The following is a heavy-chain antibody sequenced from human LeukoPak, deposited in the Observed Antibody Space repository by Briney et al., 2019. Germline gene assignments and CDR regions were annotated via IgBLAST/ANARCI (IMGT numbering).Heavy chain of an antibody. V-gene: IGHV6-1*01. CDR3: ARDRDSSSWYGYYYMDV. Sequence: SQTLSLTCAISGDSVSSNSAAWNWIRQSPSRGLEWLGRTYYRSKWYNDYAVSVKSRITINPDTSKNQFSLKLSSVTAADTAVYYCARDRDSSSWYGYYYMDVWGKGTPVTISS. D-gene: IGHD6-13*01. J-gene: IGHJ6*03. CDR2: TYYRSKWYN. CDR1: GDSVSSNSAA.